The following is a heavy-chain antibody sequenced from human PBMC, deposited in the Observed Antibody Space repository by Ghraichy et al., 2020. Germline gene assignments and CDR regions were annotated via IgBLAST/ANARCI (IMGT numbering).Heavy chain of an antibody. V-gene: IGHV3-7*01. CDR2: IKEDGSEK. J-gene: IGHJ4*02. CDR1: GFTFSDFW. Sequence: GGSLRLSCAASGFTFSDFWMTWVRQAPGKGLEWVATIKEDGSEKHYVDSVKGRLTVSRDNAKNSVYLQMNSLRVEDTAMYYCARQHWGEFYWGQGTPVTVSS. CDR3: ARQHWGEFY. D-gene: IGHD3-16*01.